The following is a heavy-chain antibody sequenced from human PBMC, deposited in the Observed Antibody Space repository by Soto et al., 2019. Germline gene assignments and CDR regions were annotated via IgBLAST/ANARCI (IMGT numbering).Heavy chain of an antibody. Sequence: QVQLQESGPGLVKPSETLSLTCTVSDGSISPYYWAWIRQPPGKGLEWVGYIYYSGSTSYNPSLKSRVXLXLXSSKSQFSLRLSSVTASDPAVYYCARLGKHYQPLDPWGQGTLVTVSS. CDR2: IYYSGST. CDR3: ARLGKHYQPLDP. CDR1: DGSISPYY. D-gene: IGHD2-2*01. V-gene: IGHV4-59*08. J-gene: IGHJ5*02.